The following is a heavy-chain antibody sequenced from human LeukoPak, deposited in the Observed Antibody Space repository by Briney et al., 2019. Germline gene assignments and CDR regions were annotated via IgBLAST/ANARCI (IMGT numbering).Heavy chain of an antibody. CDR1: GGSFSGYY. CDR3: ARPYSGYGGGAFDI. J-gene: IGHJ3*02. V-gene: IGHV4-34*01. CDR2: INHSGST. D-gene: IGHD5-12*01. Sequence: SETLSLAFAVYGGSFSGYYWSWIRPPPGKGVEWIGAINHSGSTNYNPSLKSRVTISVDTSKNQFSLKLSSVTAADTAVYYCARPYSGYGGGAFDIWGQGTMVTVSS.